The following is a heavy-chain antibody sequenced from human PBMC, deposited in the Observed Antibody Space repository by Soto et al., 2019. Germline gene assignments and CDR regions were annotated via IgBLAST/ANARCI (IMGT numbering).Heavy chain of an antibody. Sequence: GGSLRLSCAASGFTFSSYGMHWVRQAPGKGLEWVAVIWYDGSNKYYADSVKGRFTISRDNSKNTLYLQMNSLRAEDTAVYYCARDIVVGVAATTYNWSDPWGQGPLVTVSS. CDR1: GFTFSSYG. D-gene: IGHD2-15*01. CDR2: IWYDGSNK. CDR3: ARDIVVGVAATTYNWSDP. J-gene: IGHJ5*02. V-gene: IGHV3-33*01.